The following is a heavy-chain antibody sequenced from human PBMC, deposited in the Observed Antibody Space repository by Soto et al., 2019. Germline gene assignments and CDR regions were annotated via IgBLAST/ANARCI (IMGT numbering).Heavy chain of an antibody. CDR1: GFTFSSYA. D-gene: IGHD3-22*01. CDR3: ARDYLIIGYYLNYYFDY. Sequence: QVQLVESGGGVVQPGRSLRLSCAASGFTFSSYAMHWVRQAPGKGLEWVAVISYDGSNKYYADSVKGRFTISRDNSKNTLYLQMNSLRAEDTAVYYCARDYLIIGYYLNYYFDYWGQGTLVTVSS. J-gene: IGHJ4*02. CDR2: ISYDGSNK. V-gene: IGHV3-30-3*01.